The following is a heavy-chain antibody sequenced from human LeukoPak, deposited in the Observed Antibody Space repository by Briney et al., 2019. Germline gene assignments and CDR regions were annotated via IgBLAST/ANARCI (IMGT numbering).Heavy chain of an antibody. CDR1: GFTCSSYA. D-gene: IGHD2-8*02. Sequence: GGSLRLSCAASGFTCSSYAMSWLRQAPGKGLEWGSAISGSGGSTYYADPVKGRFTISRDNSKNTLYQQMNSLRAEDTAVYYCAKDPGLAHFDYWGQGTRVTVSS. CDR3: AKDPGLAHFDY. V-gene: IGHV3-23*01. J-gene: IGHJ4*02. CDR2: ISGSGGST.